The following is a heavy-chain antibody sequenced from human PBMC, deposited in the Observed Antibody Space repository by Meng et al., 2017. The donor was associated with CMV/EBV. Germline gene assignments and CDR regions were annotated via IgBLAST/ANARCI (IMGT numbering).Heavy chain of an antibody. CDR1: GFTFSDYY. D-gene: IGHD3-3*01. Sequence: GESLKISCAASGFTFSDYYMSWIRQAPGKGLEWVGFIRSKAYGGTTEYAASVKGRFTISRDDSKSIAYLQMNSLKTEDTAVYYCTRDLVLRFLESYFDYWGQGTLVTVSS. J-gene: IGHJ4*02. CDR3: TRDLVLRFLESYFDY. V-gene: IGHV3-49*03. CDR2: IRSKAYGGTT.